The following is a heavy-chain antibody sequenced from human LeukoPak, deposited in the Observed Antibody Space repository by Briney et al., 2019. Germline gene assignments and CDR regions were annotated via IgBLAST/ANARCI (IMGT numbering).Heavy chain of an antibody. D-gene: IGHD4-17*01. CDR1: GGSFSGYY. J-gene: IGHJ4*02. Sequence: SETLSLTCAVYGGSFSGYYWSWIRQPPGKGLEWIGEINHSGSTNYNPSPKSRVTISVDTSKNQFSLKLSSVTAADTAVYYCARGQRPPPTVTSNVSHSYYFDYWGQGTLVTVSS. CDR3: ARGQRPPPTVTSNVSHSYYFDY. CDR2: INHSGST. V-gene: IGHV4-34*01.